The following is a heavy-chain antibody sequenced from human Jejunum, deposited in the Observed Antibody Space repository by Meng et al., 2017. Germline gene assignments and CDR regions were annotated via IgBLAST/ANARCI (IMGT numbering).Heavy chain of an antibody. Sequence: GESLKISCTASGFTFSNYGMHWVRQAPGKGLEWVAVIWYDGNEKRYVDSVKGRFTISRGNSKNTLYLEMNSLRDEDSAIYYCARSTGTSTSWYSLDCWGQGTRVTVSS. CDR2: IWYDGNEK. CDR3: ARSTGTSTSWYSLDC. CDR1: GFTFSNYG. V-gene: IGHV3-33*01. D-gene: IGHD4-17*01. J-gene: IGHJ4*02.